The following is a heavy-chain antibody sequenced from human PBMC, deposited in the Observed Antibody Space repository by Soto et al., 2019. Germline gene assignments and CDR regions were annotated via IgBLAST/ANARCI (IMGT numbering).Heavy chain of an antibody. D-gene: IGHD3-10*01. J-gene: IGHJ6*02. CDR1: GDRFTSYG. CDR3: ASYYGSGRVYYGMDV. Sequence: ASVKVCCKASGDRFTSYGISWVRQAPGQGLEWMGWISAYNGNTNYAQKLQGRVTMTTDTSTSTAYMELRSLRSDDTAVYYCASYYGSGRVYYGMDVWGQGTTVTVSS. CDR2: ISAYNGNT. V-gene: IGHV1-18*01.